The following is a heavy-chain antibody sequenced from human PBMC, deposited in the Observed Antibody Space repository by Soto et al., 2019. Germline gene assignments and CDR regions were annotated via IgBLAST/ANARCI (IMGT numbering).Heavy chain of an antibody. J-gene: IGHJ4*02. CDR2: ISWNSGII. Sequence: EVQLVESGGGLVHPGRSLRLSCVVSGFTFDDYAMHWVRQAPGKGLEWVSGISWNSGIIAYADSVKGRFTISRDNAKNSLYPQMNSPGGGDTAFQYCAKYQPQGSGWWNYFDSWGQGTLVTVSS. CDR3: AKYQPQGSGWWNYFDS. V-gene: IGHV3-9*01. D-gene: IGHD6-19*01. CDR1: GFTFDDYA.